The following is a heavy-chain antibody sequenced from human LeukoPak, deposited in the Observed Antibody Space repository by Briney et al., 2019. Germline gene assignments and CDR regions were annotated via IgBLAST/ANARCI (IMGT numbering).Heavy chain of an antibody. CDR1: GGSFSGYY. D-gene: IGHD3-3*01. CDR3: ARAYYDFWSGYQFDY. V-gene: IGHV4-34*01. J-gene: IGHJ4*02. CDR2: INHSGST. Sequence: PSETLSLTCAVYGGSFSGYYGSWIRQPPGKGLGWIGEINHSGSTNYNPSLKSRVTISVDTSKNQFSLKLSSVTAADTAVYYCARAYYDFWSGYQFDYWGQGTLVTVSS.